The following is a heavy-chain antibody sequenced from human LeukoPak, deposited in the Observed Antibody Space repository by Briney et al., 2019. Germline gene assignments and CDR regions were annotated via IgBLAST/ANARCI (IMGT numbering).Heavy chain of an antibody. Sequence: PSETLSLTCAVSGYSISSGFNWGWIRQPPGKGLEYIGNIHHSGSTPYNPSLKSRVTISVDTSKNQFSLTLRFVTAADTAVYYCTRYGHYFDYWGQGTLVTVSS. V-gene: IGHV4-38-2*01. CDR2: IHHSGST. J-gene: IGHJ4*02. CDR3: TRYGHYFDY. CDR1: GYSISSGFN. D-gene: IGHD3-10*01.